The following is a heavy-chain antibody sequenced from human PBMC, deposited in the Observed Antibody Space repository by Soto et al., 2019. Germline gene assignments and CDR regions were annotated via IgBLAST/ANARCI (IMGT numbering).Heavy chain of an antibody. CDR2: ISSSGSTI. Sequence: QVQLVESGGGLVKPGGSLRLSCAASGFTFSDYYMSWIRQAPGKGLEWVSYISSSGSTICYADSVKGRFTISRDNAKNSLYLQMNSLRAEDTAVCYCARVRRYSSSWYNYYGMDVWGQGTTVTVSS. D-gene: IGHD6-13*01. CDR3: ARVRRYSSSWYNYYGMDV. CDR1: GFTFSDYY. V-gene: IGHV3-11*01. J-gene: IGHJ6*02.